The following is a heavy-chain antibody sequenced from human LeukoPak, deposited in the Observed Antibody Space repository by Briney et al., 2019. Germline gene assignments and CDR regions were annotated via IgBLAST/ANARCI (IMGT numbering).Heavy chain of an antibody. CDR1: GFTVSSNY. V-gene: IGHV3-66*02. CDR3: ATMQWLEGVDWFDP. D-gene: IGHD6-19*01. Sequence: GGSLRLSCTASGFTVSSNYMSWVRQAPGKGLEWVSVIYSGGSTYYADSVKGRFTISRDNSKNTLYLQMNSLRAEDTAVYYCATMQWLEGVDWFDPWGQGTLVTVSS. J-gene: IGHJ5*02. CDR2: IYSGGST.